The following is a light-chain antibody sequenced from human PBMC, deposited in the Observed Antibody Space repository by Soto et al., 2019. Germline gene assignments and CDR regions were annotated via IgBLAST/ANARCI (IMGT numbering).Light chain of an antibody. V-gene: IGKV1-12*01. CDR3: QQANSFPLT. J-gene: IGKJ4*01. Sequence: DIQMTQSPSSVSASVGDRDTVTCRASQTVSSWLAWYQQKTGKAPKLLIYAASRLQSGVPSRFSGSGSGTDFTLTISSLQPEEFATYYCQQANSFPLTFGGGTKVEIK. CDR1: QTVSSW. CDR2: AAS.